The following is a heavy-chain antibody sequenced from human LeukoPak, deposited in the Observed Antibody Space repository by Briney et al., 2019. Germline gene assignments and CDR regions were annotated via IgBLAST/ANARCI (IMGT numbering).Heavy chain of an antibody. D-gene: IGHD6-19*01. CDR1: GGSFSGYY. CDR3: ARGTRYSSGWYGGDY. CDR2: INHSGST. Sequence: SETLSLTCAVYGGSFSGYYWSWIRQPPGKGLEWIGEINHSGSTIYNPSLKSRVTISVDTSKNQFSLKLSSVTAADTAVYYCARGTRYSSGWYGGDYWGQGTLVTVSS. J-gene: IGHJ4*02. V-gene: IGHV4-34*01.